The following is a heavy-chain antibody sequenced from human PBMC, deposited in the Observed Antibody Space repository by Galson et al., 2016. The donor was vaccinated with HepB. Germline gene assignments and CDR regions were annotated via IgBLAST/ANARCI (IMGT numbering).Heavy chain of an antibody. CDR3: ARPLVSARAFDV. Sequence: TLSLTCAVSGASITGGPYSWSWIRQAPGKGLEWIGNIYDSESTYYSPSLRGRVTISVDRSKTRFSLRLRSVTAADMAVYYCARPLVSARAFDVWGQGTMVTVSS. V-gene: IGHV4-30-2*01. CDR2: IYDSEST. D-gene: IGHD2-8*01. CDR1: GASITGGPYS. J-gene: IGHJ3*01.